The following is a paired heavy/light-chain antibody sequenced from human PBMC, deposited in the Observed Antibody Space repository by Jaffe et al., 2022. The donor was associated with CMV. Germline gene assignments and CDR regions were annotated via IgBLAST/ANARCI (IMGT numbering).Light chain of an antibody. CDR2: ENN. CDR3: GTWDSSLRTYV. CDR1: SSNIGNNY. Sequence: QSVLTQPPSVSAAPGQKVTISCSGSSSNIGNNYVSWYQQLPGTAPKLLIYENNKRPSGIPDRFSGSKSGTSATLGITGLQTGDEADYYCGTWDSSLRTYVFGTGTKVTVL. J-gene: IGLJ1*01. V-gene: IGLV1-51*02.
Heavy chain of an antibody. V-gene: IGHV3-23*04. CDR1: GFTFSSYA. Sequence: EVQLVESGGGLVQPGGSLRLSCAASGFTFSSYAMSWVRQAPGKGLEWVSAISGSGGSTYYADSVKGRFTISRDNSKNTLYLQMNSLRAEDTAVYYCAKVSLSGSYSLSGNYFDYWGQGTLVTVSS. CDR2: ISGSGGST. D-gene: IGHD1-26*01. J-gene: IGHJ4*02. CDR3: AKVSLSGSYSLSGNYFDY.